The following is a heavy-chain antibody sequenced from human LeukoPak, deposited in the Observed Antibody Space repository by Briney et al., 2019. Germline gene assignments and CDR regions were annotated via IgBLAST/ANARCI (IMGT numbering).Heavy chain of an antibody. Sequence: ASVKVSCKASGGTFSSYAISWVRQAPGQGLEWMGGIIPIFGTANYAQKFQGRVTITADESTSTAYMELSSLRSEDTAVYYCARDREEKYQLPKAVAVSLGFDPWGQGTLVTVSS. CDR2: IIPIFGTA. J-gene: IGHJ5*02. CDR1: GGTFSSYA. D-gene: IGHD2-2*01. V-gene: IGHV1-69*01. CDR3: ARDREEKYQLPKAVAVSLGFDP.